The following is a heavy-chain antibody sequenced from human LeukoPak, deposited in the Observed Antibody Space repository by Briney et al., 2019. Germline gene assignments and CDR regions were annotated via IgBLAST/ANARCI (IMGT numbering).Heavy chain of an antibody. J-gene: IGHJ3*02. V-gene: IGHV1-8*03. CDR2: MNPNSGNT. CDR3: ARRTLTIRTFDI. CDR1: GYTFTSYD. D-gene: IGHD3-3*01. Sequence: GASVKVSCKASGYTFTSYDINWVRQATGQGLEWMGWMNPNSGNTAYAQKFQGRVTITRNTSISTAYMELSSLRSEDTAVYYCARRTLTIRTFDIWGQGTMVTVSS.